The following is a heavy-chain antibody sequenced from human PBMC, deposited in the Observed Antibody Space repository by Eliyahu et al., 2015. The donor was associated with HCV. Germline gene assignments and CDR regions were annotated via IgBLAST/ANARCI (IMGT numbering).Heavy chain of an antibody. CDR3: ASGGGGIAVAGTGGWFDP. D-gene: IGHD6-19*01. CDR2: IYYSGST. J-gene: IGHJ5*02. V-gene: IGHV4-59*01. Sequence: QVQLQESGPGLVXPSETLSLTCXVSGGSIXXYXWXWXRQPPGKGLEWIAYIYYSGSTNXNPSLKSRVTISVDTSKNQFSLKLNSVTAADTAVYYCASGGGGIAVAGTGGWFDPWGQGTLVTVSS. CDR1: GGSIXXYX.